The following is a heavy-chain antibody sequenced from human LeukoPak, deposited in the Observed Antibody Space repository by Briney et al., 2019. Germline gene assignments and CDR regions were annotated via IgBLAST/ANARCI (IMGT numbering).Heavy chain of an antibody. CDR2: ISGSGGST. CDR1: GFSFSDYY. V-gene: IGHV3-23*01. Sequence: SGGSLRLSCAASGFSFSDYYMTWVRQAPGKGLEWVSAISGSGGSTYYADSVKGRFTISRDNSKNTLHLQMNSLRAEDTAVYYCVPNLFDYWGQGTLVTVSS. CDR3: VPNLFDY. J-gene: IGHJ4*02.